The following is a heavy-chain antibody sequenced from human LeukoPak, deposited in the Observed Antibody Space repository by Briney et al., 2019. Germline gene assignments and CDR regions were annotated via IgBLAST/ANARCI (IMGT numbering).Heavy chain of an antibody. CDR3: ARPLMYYYGSETYFWFDP. CDR1: GFHFTTYW. J-gene: IGHJ5*02. CDR2: IKQDGSEK. V-gene: IGHV3-7*01. D-gene: IGHD3-10*01. Sequence: LSGGSLRLSCAASGFHFTTYWMGWVRQAPGKGLEWVANIKQDGSEKYYVDSVKGRFTISRDNDKNSLSLQMNSLRAEDTAVYYCARPLMYYYGSETYFWFDPWGQGTLVTVSS.